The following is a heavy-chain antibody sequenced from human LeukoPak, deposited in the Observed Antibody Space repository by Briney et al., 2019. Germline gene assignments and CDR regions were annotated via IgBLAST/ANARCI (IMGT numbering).Heavy chain of an antibody. CDR3: ARHYCSTTSCYVDY. V-gene: IGHV4-28*01. J-gene: IGHJ4*02. Sequence: SETLSLTCAVSGYSISSNNWWGWIRQPPGEGLEWIGYIYYSGTTYYNPSLKSRVTMSIDTSKNQLSLKVSSVTAVDTALYYCARHYCSTTSCYVDYWGQGTLVTVSS. CDR2: IYYSGTT. CDR1: GYSISSNNW. D-gene: IGHD2-2*01.